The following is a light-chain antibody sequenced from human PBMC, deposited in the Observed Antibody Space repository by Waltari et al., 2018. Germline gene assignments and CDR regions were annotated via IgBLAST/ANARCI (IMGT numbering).Light chain of an antibody. CDR1: QSISSY. CDR3: QQGYSTPRT. J-gene: IGKJ1*01. CDR2: AAS. V-gene: IGKV1-39*01. Sequence: DIQMNQSPSSLSASVGDRVTITCRASQSISSYLNWYQQKPGKAPKLLIYAASSLQSGVPSRFSGSGSGTEFTLTISSLQPEDFATYYCQQGYSTPRTFGQGTKVEIK.